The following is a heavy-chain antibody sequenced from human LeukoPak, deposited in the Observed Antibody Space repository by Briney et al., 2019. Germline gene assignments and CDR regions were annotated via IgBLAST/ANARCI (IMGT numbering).Heavy chain of an antibody. CDR3: AKDRPNYYGSNGHYYKLNGDC. V-gene: IGHV3-23*01. J-gene: IGHJ4*02. CDR2: ITSSGAAT. CDR1: GFTFSSYA. D-gene: IGHD3-22*01. Sequence: PGGSLRLPCAASGFTFSSYAMSWVRQAPGKGLEWVSSITSSGAATYYADSVKGRSTISRDNSDNTLYLQMNSLRAKDTAVYYCAKDRPNYYGSNGHYYKLNGDCWGQGTLVTVSS.